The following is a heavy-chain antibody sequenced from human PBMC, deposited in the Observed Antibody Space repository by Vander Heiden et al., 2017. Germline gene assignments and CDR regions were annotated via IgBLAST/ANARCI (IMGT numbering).Heavy chain of an antibody. CDR2: IYPGDSDT. D-gene: IGHD3-16*01. Sequence: VQLVQSGAEVQKPGESLKISCKGSGYSFTSYWIGWVRQMPGKGLEWMGIIYPGDSDTRYSPTFQGQITISADKSVTTAYLQWSSLTASDTAMYYCATRGRPYTFDVWGQGTMVTVSS. CDR1: GYSFTSYW. J-gene: IGHJ3*01. V-gene: IGHV5-51*03. CDR3: ATRGRPYTFDV.